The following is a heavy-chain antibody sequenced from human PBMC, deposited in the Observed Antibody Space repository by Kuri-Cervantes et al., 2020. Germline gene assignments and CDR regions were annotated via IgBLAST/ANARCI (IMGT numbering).Heavy chain of an antibody. D-gene: IGHD6-13*01. V-gene: IGHV3-30*03. J-gene: IGHJ4*02. CDR3: ARDWGIAAEKGDY. Sequence: GGSLRLSCAASGFTFSSYGVHWVRQAPGKGLEWVAAISYDGSEKYYADSVRGRFTISRDNSKNTLYLQMNSLRAEDTAVYYCARDWGIAAEKGDYRGQGTLVTVSS. CDR1: GFTFSSYG. CDR2: ISYDGSEK.